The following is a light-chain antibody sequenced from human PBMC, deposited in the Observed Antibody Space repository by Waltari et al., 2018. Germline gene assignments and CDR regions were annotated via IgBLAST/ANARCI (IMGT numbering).Light chain of an antibody. Sequence: QSALTQPASVSGSPGQSLAVSCTGRRSDVGTYNLVSWYQQPPGKAPKRLIYEATKRPSGVSNRFSGSKSGNMASLTISGLQAEDEAEYYCCSFAGRSTWVFGTGTKVTVL. V-gene: IGLV2-23*01. CDR3: CSFAGRSTWV. J-gene: IGLJ1*01. CDR2: EAT. CDR1: RSDVGTYNL.